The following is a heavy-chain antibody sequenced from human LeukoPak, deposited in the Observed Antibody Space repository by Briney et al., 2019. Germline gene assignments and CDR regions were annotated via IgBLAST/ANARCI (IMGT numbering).Heavy chain of an antibody. CDR3: AYGDYANNDAFDI. CDR2: INHSGST. J-gene: IGHJ3*02. Sequence: PSETLSLTCTVSGYSISSGYYWGWIRQPPGKGLEWIGEINHSGSTNYNPSLKSRVTISVDTSKNQFSLKLSSVTAADTAVYYCAYGDYANNDAFDIWGQGTMVTVSS. V-gene: IGHV4-38-2*02. D-gene: IGHD4-17*01. CDR1: GYSISSGYY.